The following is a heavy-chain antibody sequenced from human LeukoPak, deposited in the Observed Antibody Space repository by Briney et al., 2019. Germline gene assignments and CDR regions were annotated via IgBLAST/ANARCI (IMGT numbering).Heavy chain of an antibody. V-gene: IGHV3-9*01. J-gene: IGHJ3*02. D-gene: IGHD3-16*01. CDR2: ISWNSGSI. Sequence: GGSLRLSCAASGFTFDDYAMHWVRQAPGKGLEWVSGISWNSGSIGYADSVKGRFTISRDNAKNSLYLQMNSLRAEDTALYYCAKGLEPDYLGAFGIWGQGTMVTVSS. CDR3: AKGLEPDYLGAFGI. CDR1: GFTFDDYA.